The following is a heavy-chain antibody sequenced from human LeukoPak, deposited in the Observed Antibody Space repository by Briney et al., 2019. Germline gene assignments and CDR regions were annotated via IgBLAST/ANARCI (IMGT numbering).Heavy chain of an antibody. Sequence: PGGSLRLSCSASGFSFSSYEMNWVRQAPAKGLEWVSSISTSSSYIYYAYSLKHRLSISRDNARNSMYLKMNSVRAEDTAVYYCARDVFGCEHPFDCWGQGTLVTVSS. CDR2: ISTSSSYI. V-gene: IGHV3-21*01. CDR1: GFSFSSYE. J-gene: IGHJ4*02. D-gene: IGHD3-16*01. CDR3: ARDVFGCEHPFDC.